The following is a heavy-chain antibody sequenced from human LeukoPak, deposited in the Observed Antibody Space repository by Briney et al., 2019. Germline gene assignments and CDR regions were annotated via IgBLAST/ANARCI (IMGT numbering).Heavy chain of an antibody. V-gene: IGHV3-74*01. J-gene: IGHJ4*02. CDR1: GFTFSSYW. CDR2: VNGDGSTT. Sequence: GGSLRLSCAASGFTFSSYWMHWVRQPPGKGLVWVSRVNGDGSTTDYADAVKGRFTISRDNAKNTLHLQMNSLRAEDTAVYYCTREYTAMVDSFDYWGPGTLVTVSA. CDR3: TREYTAMVDSFDY. D-gene: IGHD5-18*01.